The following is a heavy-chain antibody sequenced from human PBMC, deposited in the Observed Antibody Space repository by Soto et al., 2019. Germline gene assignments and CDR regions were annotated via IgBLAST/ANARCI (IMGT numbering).Heavy chain of an antibody. Sequence: GGSLRLSCAASGFTFSSYSMNWVRQAPGKGLEWVSSIRSSSSYIYSADSVKGRFTISRDNAKNSLYLQMNSLRAEDTAVYYCAVGVVVVAAEAFDSWGQGTMVTVSS. J-gene: IGHJ3*02. CDR3: AVGVVVVAAEAFDS. V-gene: IGHV3-21*01. CDR2: IRSSSSYI. D-gene: IGHD2-15*01. CDR1: GFTFSSYS.